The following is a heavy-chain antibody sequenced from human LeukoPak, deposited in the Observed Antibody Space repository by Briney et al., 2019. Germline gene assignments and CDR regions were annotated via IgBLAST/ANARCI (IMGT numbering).Heavy chain of an antibody. V-gene: IGHV1-8*01. CDR2: MNPNSGNT. Sequence: ASVKVSCKASGYTFTSYDINWVRQATGQGLEWMGWMNPNSGNTGYAQKFQGRVTMTRNTSISTAYMELSSLRSEDTAVYYCARFHPDEWLLDYWGQGTLVTVSS. J-gene: IGHJ4*02. D-gene: IGHD3-3*01. CDR3: ARFHPDEWLLDY. CDR1: GYTFTSYD.